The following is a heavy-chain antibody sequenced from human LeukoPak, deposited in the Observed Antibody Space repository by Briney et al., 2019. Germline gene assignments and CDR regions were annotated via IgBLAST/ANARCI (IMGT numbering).Heavy chain of an antibody. CDR1: GGSISSGGYY. J-gene: IGHJ2*01. D-gene: IGHD4-23*01. CDR2: IYYSGST. CDR3: ARAGGAVVTRARQYWYFDL. Sequence: PSETLSLTCTVSGGSISSGGYYWSWIRRHPGKGLEWIGYIYYSGSTYYNPSLKSRVTISVDTSKNQFSLKLSSVTAAGTAVYYCARAGGAVVTRARQYWYFDLWGRGTLVTVSS. V-gene: IGHV4-31*03.